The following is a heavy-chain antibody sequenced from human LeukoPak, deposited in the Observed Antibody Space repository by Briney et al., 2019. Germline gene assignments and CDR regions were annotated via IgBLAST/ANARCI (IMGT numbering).Heavy chain of an antibody. CDR2: TSDRGDYT. CDR3: ARKAQYNGHYPLDY. D-gene: IGHD1-7*01. Sequence: GGSLRLSCAASGFTFTSYSMSWVRRAPGKGLEWVSGTSDRGDYTYYADSVKGRFTISRDSSKNTLFLQMNSLRAEDTALYFRARKAQYNGHYPLDYWGQGTLVTVSS. J-gene: IGHJ4*02. CDR1: GFTFTSYS. V-gene: IGHV3-23*01.